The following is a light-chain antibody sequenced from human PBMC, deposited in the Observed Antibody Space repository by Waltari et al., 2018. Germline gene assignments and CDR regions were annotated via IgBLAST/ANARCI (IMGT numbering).Light chain of an antibody. V-gene: IGLV2-23*02. Sequence: QSALTQPASVSGSPGQSITISCTGTSSDVGNYNLVSWYQPHPGKAPKLMIYEVRPRPSGVYNRFSGSKSGNTASLTISGLQPEDETDYYCCSYAGHSTYVFGTGTKVTVL. CDR2: EVR. CDR3: CSYAGHSTYV. CDR1: SSDVGNYNL. J-gene: IGLJ1*01.